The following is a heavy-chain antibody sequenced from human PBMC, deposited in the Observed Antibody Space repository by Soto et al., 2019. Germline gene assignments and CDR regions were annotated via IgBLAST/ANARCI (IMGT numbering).Heavy chain of an antibody. Sequence: GGSLRLSCAASGFTFSSYGMHWVRQAPGKGLEWVAVIWYDGSNKYYADSVKGRFTISRDNSKNTLYLQMSSLRAEDTAVYYCARGGVDTAMAERPDSYSYMDVWGKGTTVTVSS. V-gene: IGHV3-33*01. D-gene: IGHD5-18*01. CDR1: GFTFSSYG. CDR3: ARGGVDTAMAERPDSYSYMDV. J-gene: IGHJ6*03. CDR2: IWYDGSNK.